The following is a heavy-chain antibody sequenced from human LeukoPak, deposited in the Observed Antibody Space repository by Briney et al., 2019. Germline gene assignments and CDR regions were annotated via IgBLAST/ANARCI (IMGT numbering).Heavy chain of an antibody. D-gene: IGHD1-26*01. V-gene: IGHV5-51*01. J-gene: IGHJ4*02. CDR3: ARYRPAGSGSYSRYFDY. Sequence: PGESLKISCKGSGYSFTSYWIGWVRQMPGKGLEWMGIIYPGDYDTRYSPSFQGQVTISADKSISTAYLQWSSLKASGTAMYYCARYRPAGSGSYSRYFDYWGQGTLVTVSS. CDR1: GYSFTSYW. CDR2: IYPGDYDT.